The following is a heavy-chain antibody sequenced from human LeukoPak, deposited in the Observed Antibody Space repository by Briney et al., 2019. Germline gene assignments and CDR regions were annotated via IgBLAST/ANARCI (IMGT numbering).Heavy chain of an antibody. Sequence: GGSLGLSCAASGFTFSSYSMNWVRQAPGKGLEWVSSISSSSSYIYYADSVKGRFTISRDNAKNSLYLQMNSLRAEDTAVYYCARDSLSVATRVDDYWGQGTLVTVSS. J-gene: IGHJ4*02. CDR3: ARDSLSVATRVDDY. D-gene: IGHD5-12*01. V-gene: IGHV3-21*01. CDR2: ISSSSSYI. CDR1: GFTFSSYS.